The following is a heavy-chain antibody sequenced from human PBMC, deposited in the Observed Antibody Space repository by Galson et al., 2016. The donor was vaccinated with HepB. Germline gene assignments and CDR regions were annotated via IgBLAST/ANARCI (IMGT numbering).Heavy chain of an antibody. CDR1: GFIFSNFG. J-gene: IGHJ6*02. D-gene: IGHD3-10*01. CDR3: ARDMVRGVNSADLHYYYGMDV. V-gene: IGHV3-33*01. Sequence: SLRLSCATSGFIFSNFGMHWVRQAPGKGLEWVAVIWYDGSNKYYADSVKGRFTISRDNSKSTLYLQMNSLRAEDTAVYYCARDMVRGVNSADLHYYYGMDVWGQGTTVTVSS. CDR2: IWYDGSNK.